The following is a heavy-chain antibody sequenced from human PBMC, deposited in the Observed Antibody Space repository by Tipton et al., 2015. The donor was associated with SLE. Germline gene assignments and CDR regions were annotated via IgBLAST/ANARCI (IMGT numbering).Heavy chain of an antibody. CDR3: ARQSTYYDFWSGYYTGRYFDY. D-gene: IGHD3-3*01. J-gene: IGHJ4*02. CDR1: GGSISSYY. Sequence: LRLSCTVSGGSISSYYWSWIRQPAGKGLEWIGRIYTRGSTNYNPSLKSRVTISVDTSKNQFSLKLSSVTAADTAVYYCARQSTYYDFWSGYYTGRYFDYWGQGTLVTVSS. V-gene: IGHV4-4*07. CDR2: IYTRGST.